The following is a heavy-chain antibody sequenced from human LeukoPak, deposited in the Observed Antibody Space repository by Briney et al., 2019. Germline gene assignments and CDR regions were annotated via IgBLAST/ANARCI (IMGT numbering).Heavy chain of an antibody. Sequence: GGSLRLSCAASGLSFSRYAMQWVRQAPGKGLEWVAAVSSDGTDKYHADSVKGRFTVSRDNSRNTLSLQIHSLKPEDTAVYYCARVDSKSGSSFSASWGQGALVIVSS. D-gene: IGHD6-13*01. CDR1: GLSFSRYA. CDR3: ARVDSKSGSSFSAS. V-gene: IGHV3-30-3*01. J-gene: IGHJ4*02. CDR2: VSSDGTDK.